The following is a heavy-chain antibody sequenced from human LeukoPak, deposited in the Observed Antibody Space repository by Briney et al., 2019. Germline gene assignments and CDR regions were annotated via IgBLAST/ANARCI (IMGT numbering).Heavy chain of an antibody. CDR1: GGSFSGYY. J-gene: IGHJ4*02. CDR3: ARARAHLKYYYDSSGYYYFDY. V-gene: IGHV4-34*01. CDR2: INHSGST. Sequence: SETLSLTCAVYGGSFSGYYWSWIRQPPGKGLEWIGEINHSGSTNYNPSLKSRVTISVDTSKNQFSLKLSSVTAANTAVYYCARARAHLKYYYDSSGYYYFDYWGQGTLVTVSS. D-gene: IGHD3-22*01.